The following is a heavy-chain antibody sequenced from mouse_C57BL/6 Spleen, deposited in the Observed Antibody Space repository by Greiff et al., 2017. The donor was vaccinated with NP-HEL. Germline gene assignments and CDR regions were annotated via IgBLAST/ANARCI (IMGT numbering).Heavy chain of an antibody. CDR3: ARGGIYDGYHAY. D-gene: IGHD2-3*01. J-gene: IGHJ3*01. V-gene: IGHV1-64*01. CDR1: GYTFTSYW. Sequence: QVQLQQPGAELVKPGASVKLSCKASGYTFTSYWMLWVKQRPGQGLEWIGMIHPNSGSTNYNEKFKSKATLTVDKSSSTAYMQLSSLTSEDSAVYYCARGGIYDGYHAYWGQGTLVTVSA. CDR2: IHPNSGST.